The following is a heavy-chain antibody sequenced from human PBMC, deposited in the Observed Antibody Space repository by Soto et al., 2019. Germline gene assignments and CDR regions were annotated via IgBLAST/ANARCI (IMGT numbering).Heavy chain of an antibody. CDR3: ARPSTSYGDYGWSLAY. D-gene: IGHD4-17*01. Sequence: QVQLVHSGAEVKKPGASVKVSCKASGYPFGGYALGWVRQPPGQGLEWMGWVSAHTGASGYAQRCQGRVTLTTETSTRTAYMELRGLRSDDTAVYYCARPSTSYGDYGWSLAYWGQGTLVTVSS. CDR1: GYPFGGYA. V-gene: IGHV1-18*01. CDR2: VSAHTGAS. J-gene: IGHJ4*02.